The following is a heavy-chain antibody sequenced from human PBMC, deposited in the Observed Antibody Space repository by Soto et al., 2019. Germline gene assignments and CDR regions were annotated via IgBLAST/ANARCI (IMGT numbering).Heavy chain of an antibody. J-gene: IGHJ4*02. CDR2: INHSGST. V-gene: IGHV4-34*01. CDR1: GGSFSDYS. Sequence: SETLSLTCAVYGGSFSDYSWTWIRQPPGKGLEWIGEINHSGSTYYNPSLKSRVTISVDTSKNQFSLKLSSVTAADTAVYFCTRSRYFDYWGQGALVTVSS. CDR3: TRSRYFDY.